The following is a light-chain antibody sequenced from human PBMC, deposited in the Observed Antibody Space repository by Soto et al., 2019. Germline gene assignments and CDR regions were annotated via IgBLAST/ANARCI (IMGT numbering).Light chain of an antibody. V-gene: IGLV1-44*01. CDR2: DNN. J-gene: IGLJ3*02. CDR1: TSNIGSNI. CDR3: AAWDDSLNGLG. Sequence: QSVLTQPPSASGTPGQRITISCSGRTSNIGSNIVAWYQHLPGTAPKLLIYDNNQRPSGVPDRFFGAKSGTSASLAISGRQPDDEARYYCAAWDDSLNGLGFGGGTKLTV.